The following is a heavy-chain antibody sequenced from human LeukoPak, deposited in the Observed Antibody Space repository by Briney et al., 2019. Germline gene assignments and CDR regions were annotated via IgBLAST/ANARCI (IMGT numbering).Heavy chain of an antibody. D-gene: IGHD3-3*01. CDR1: GGSISSYY. J-gene: IGHJ4*02. CDR3: ASSWSGYRPWLSVY. Sequence: SETLSLTCTVSGGSISSYYWSWIRQPPGKGLEWIGYIYYSGGTNYNPSLKSRVTISVDTSENQFSLKLSSVTAADTAVYYCASSWSGYRPWLSVYWGQGTLVTVSS. V-gene: IGHV4-59*01. CDR2: IYYSGGT.